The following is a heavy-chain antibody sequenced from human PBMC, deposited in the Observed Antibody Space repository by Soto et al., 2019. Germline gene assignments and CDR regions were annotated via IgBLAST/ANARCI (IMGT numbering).Heavy chain of an antibody. Sequence: QVQLQESGPGLVKPSQTLSLTCTVSGGFISSGDYYWSWIRQHPGKGLEWIGYIYYSGSTHYNPSLKSRVTMSVDTSENQFSLKLSSLTAADMAVYYCARGRYSSSSNWFDPWGQGTLVTVSS. V-gene: IGHV4-31*03. J-gene: IGHJ5*02. CDR2: IYYSGST. CDR1: GGFISSGDYY. CDR3: ARGRYSSSSNWFDP. D-gene: IGHD6-6*01.